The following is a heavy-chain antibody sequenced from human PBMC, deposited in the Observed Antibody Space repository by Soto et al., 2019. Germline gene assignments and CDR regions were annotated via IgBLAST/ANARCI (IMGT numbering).Heavy chain of an antibody. CDR2: TSYDGSNK. CDR3: AKVLSMISADSFDI. J-gene: IGHJ3*02. Sequence: QVQLVESGGGVVQPGGSLRLSCAASGFTFNNYYMHWVRQSPGKGLEWVAFTSYDGSNKYYADSVRGRFTISRDNSNNTLYLQMNILRAEATAVYYCAKVLSMISADSFDIWGQGTMVTVSS. V-gene: IGHV3-30*18. CDR1: GFTFNNYY. D-gene: IGHD3-22*01.